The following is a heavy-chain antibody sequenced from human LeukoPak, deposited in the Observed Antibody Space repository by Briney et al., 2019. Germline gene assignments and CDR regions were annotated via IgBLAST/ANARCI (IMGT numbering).Heavy chain of an antibody. D-gene: IGHD2-15*01. CDR2: INHSGST. CDR1: GGSFRVYY. J-gene: IGHJ4*02. CDR3: ATSPATSRNY. V-gene: IGHV4-34*01. Sequence: SETLSLTCAVYGGSFRVYYWNWIRRPPGKGLEWIGEINHSGSTTYNPSLKGRVTISVDTSKNQFSLKLSSVTAADTAVYYCATSPATSRNYWGQGTLVTVSS.